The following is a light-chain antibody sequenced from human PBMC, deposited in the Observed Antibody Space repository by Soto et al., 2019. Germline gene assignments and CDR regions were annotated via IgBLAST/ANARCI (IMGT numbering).Light chain of an antibody. Sequence: EIVLTQSPGTLSLSPGERATLSCRASQSVSSSYLAWYQQKPGQAPRLLTYGASSRATGIPDRFSGSGSGTDFTLTISRLEPEDFAVYYCQQYGSSHFGGGTKVEIK. J-gene: IGKJ4*01. CDR3: QQYGSSH. CDR2: GAS. CDR1: QSVSSSY. V-gene: IGKV3-20*01.